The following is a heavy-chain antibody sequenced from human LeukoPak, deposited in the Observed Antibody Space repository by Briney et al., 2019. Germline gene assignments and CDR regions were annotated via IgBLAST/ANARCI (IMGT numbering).Heavy chain of an antibody. Sequence: SETLSLTCTVSGGSISSSSYYWGWIRQPPGKGLEWIGRIYYSGRTYYNPSLKSRVTISVDTSKNQFSLKLSSVTAADTAVYYCARHGEGYCSSTSCYMDWFDPWGQGTLVTVSS. CDR2: IYYSGRT. CDR1: GGSISSSSYY. D-gene: IGHD2-2*02. CDR3: ARHGEGYCSSTSCYMDWFDP. V-gene: IGHV4-39*01. J-gene: IGHJ5*02.